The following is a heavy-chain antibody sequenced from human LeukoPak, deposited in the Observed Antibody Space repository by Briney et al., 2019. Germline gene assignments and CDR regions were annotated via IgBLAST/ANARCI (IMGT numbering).Heavy chain of an antibody. Sequence: SETLSLTCTVSGGSISGYYWSWVRQSPEKGLESIGFIYSTGSTSYNPSLKSRVTISVDTSKNQFSLKLSSVTAADTAVYYCARLSTDYYFDYWGQGTLVTVSS. J-gene: IGHJ4*02. CDR2: IYSTGST. CDR1: GGSISGYY. CDR3: ARLSTDYYFDY. V-gene: IGHV4-59*01.